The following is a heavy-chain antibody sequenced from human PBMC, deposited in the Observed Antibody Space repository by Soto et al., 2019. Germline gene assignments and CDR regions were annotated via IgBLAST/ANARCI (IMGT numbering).Heavy chain of an antibody. Sequence: SATLSLTRTVSGDSMNTYYWIWIRQSPGRGLEWIGYIYFRGTTNYHPSLKSRVTISIDTSQNQFPLTLTSMTAADTAVYYCARSSGYATPLDQWGQGTLVTVSS. CDR1: GDSMNTYY. CDR3: ARSSGYATPLDQ. V-gene: IGHV4-59*01. CDR2: IYFRGTT. J-gene: IGHJ4*02. D-gene: IGHD3-22*01.